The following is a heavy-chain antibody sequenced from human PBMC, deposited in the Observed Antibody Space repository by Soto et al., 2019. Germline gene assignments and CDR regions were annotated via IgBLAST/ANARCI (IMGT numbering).Heavy chain of an antibody. D-gene: IGHD2-8*01. CDR1: GYTFTSYY. J-gene: IGHJ6*02. V-gene: IGHV1-46*01. CDR3: ARDLATGVLMRLSYYYYGMDV. Sequence: GASVKVSCKASGYTFTSYYIHWVRQAPGQGLEWMGIINPSGGSTSYAQKFQGRVTMTRDTSTSTVYMELSSLRSEDTAVYYCARDLATGVLMRLSYYYYGMDVWGQGATVTVSS. CDR2: INPSGGST.